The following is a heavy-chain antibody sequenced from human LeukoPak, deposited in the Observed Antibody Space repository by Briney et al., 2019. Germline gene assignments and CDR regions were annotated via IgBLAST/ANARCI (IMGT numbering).Heavy chain of an antibody. CDR3: ATTSLGYSSGWYYFDY. V-gene: IGHV4-39*01. J-gene: IGHJ4*02. D-gene: IGHD6-19*01. CDR1: GGSISSSSYY. CDR2: IYYSGST. Sequence: SETLSLTCTGSGGSISSSSYYWGWIRQPPGEGLEWIGSIYYSGSTYYNPSLKSRVTISVDTSKNQFSLKLSSVTAADTAVYYCATTSLGYSSGWYYFDYWGQGTLVTVSS.